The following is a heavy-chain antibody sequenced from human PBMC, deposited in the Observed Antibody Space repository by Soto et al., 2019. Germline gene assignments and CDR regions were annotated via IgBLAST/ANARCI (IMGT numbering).Heavy chain of an antibody. V-gene: IGHV3-23*01. J-gene: IGHJ6*02. CDR3: VKGYWKGDV. CDR1: GFTFSTYA. D-gene: IGHD1-1*01. CDR2: ISGSGGSI. Sequence: EVQLLESGGGLVQPGGSLRLSCAASGFTFSTYAMHWVRQAPGHGLEWVSAISGSGGSIHYADSVKGRFTISRDKSKNTLYLQMNSLRDEDTAVYHCVKGYWKGDVWGQGTTVTVSS.